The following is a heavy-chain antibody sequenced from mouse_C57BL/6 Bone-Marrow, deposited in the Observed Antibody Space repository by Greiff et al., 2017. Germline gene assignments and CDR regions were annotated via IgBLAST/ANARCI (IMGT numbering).Heavy chain of an antibody. Sequence: VQLQQSGAELVKPGASVKLSCTASGFNIKDYYMHWVKQRTEQGLEWIGRIDPEDGDTEYAPKFQGKATMTADTSSNTAYLQLSSLTSEDTAVYYCTITTVGGFAYWGQGTLVTVSA. CDR3: TITTVGGFAY. CDR2: IDPEDGDT. J-gene: IGHJ3*01. CDR1: GFNIKDYY. D-gene: IGHD1-1*01. V-gene: IGHV14-1*01.